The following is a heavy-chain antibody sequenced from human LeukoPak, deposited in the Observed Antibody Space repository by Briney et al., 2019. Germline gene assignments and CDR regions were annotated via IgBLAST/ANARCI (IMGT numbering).Heavy chain of an antibody. Sequence: SETLSLTCAVYGGSFSGYYWSWIRQPPGKGLEWIGEINHSGSTNYNPSLKSRVTISVDTSKNQFSLKLSSVTAADTAVYYCANDYGGNPVPWFDPWGQGTLVTVSS. CDR1: GGSFSGYY. J-gene: IGHJ5*02. CDR2: INHSGST. CDR3: ANDYGGNPVPWFDP. V-gene: IGHV4-34*01. D-gene: IGHD4-23*01.